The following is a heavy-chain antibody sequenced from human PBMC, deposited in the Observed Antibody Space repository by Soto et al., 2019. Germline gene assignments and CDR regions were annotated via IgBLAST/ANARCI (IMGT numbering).Heavy chain of an antibody. CDR2: IYWDDDK. CDR1: GFSLTTNGVA. J-gene: IGHJ3*02. D-gene: IGHD4-17*01. CDR3: AHIRDGDYFLNVFDI. V-gene: IGHV2-5*02. Sequence: QITLKESGPTLVKPTQTLTLTCTFSGFSLTTNGVAVGWIRQPPGKALEWLALIYWDDDKRYSPSLKSRLAITKDTSRNQVVLTMTNMDPVDTATYYCAHIRDGDYFLNVFDIWGQGTLVTV.